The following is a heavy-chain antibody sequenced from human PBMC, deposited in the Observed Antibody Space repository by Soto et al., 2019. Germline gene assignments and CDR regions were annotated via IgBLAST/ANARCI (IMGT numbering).Heavy chain of an antibody. D-gene: IGHD3-10*01. CDR3: ARNPYYYGSGTLDY. CDR2: IYWDDDK. CDR1: GFSLSSSGVG. V-gene: IGHV2-5*02. Sequence: QITLKESGPTLVKPTQTLTLTCTFSGFSLSSSGVGVGWIRQPPGKALEWLALIYWDDDKRYSPSLKSRLTITKENSKNQVVLILTSMDPVDTATYFCARNPYYYGSGTLDYWGQGTLVTVS. J-gene: IGHJ4*02.